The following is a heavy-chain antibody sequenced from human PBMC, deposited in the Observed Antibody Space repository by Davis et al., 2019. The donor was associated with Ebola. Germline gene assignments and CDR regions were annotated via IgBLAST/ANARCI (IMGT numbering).Heavy chain of an antibody. CDR2: IIPIFGTA. CDR1: GGTFSSYA. Sequence: AASVKVSCKASGGTFSSYAISWVRQAPGQGLEWMGGIIPIFGTANYAQKFQGRVTITADKSTSTAYMELSSLRSEDTAVYYCARGKDGDYYFDYWGQGTLVTVSS. CDR3: ARGKDGDYYFDY. V-gene: IGHV1-69*06. J-gene: IGHJ4*02. D-gene: IGHD4-17*01.